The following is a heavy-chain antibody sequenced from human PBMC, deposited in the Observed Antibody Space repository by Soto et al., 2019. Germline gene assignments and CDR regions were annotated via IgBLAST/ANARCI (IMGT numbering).Heavy chain of an antibody. CDR2: INTDGSST. V-gene: IGHV3-74*01. D-gene: IGHD2-15*01. Sequence: GGSLRLSCAASGFTFGDYTMHWVRQAPGKGLEWISRINTDGSSTSYVDSVQGRFTISRDNGKNTLFLQMNSLRGEDTAVYYCARRGSGVTRGLHYWGQGTLLTVSS. J-gene: IGHJ4*02. CDR3: ARRGSGVTRGLHY. CDR1: GFTFGDYT.